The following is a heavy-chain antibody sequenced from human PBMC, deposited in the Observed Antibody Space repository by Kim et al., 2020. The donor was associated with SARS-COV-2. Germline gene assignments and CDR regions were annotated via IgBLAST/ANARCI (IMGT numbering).Heavy chain of an antibody. V-gene: IGHV3-23*01. J-gene: IGHJ4*02. Sequence: YADSVKGRLTIPRDNSKTTLYLQMNSLRAEDTAVYYCAKQPSSSWYHFDYWGQGTLVTVSS. CDR3: AKQPSSSWYHFDY. D-gene: IGHD6-13*01.